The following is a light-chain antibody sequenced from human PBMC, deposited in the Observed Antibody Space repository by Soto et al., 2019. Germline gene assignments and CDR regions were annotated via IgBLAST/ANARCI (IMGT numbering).Light chain of an antibody. V-gene: IGLV1-40*01. CDR3: SSYRNSETLV. CDR2: GNN. Sequence: QSVLTQPPSVSGAPGQRVTISCTGSRSNIGAGYAVHWYQQLPGTAPKLLIYGNNNRPSGVPDRFSGSKSGTSASLAITGLQAEDEADYYCSSYRNSETLVFGTGTNVTVL. J-gene: IGLJ1*01. CDR1: RSNIGAGYA.